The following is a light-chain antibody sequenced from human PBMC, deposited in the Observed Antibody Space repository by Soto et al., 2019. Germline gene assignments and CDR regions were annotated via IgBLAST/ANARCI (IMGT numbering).Light chain of an antibody. CDR2: LCS. CDR3: LQALQPRPT. CDR1: QSLLHSNGYNY. V-gene: IGKV2-28*01. Sequence: DIVMTQSPLSLPVTPGEPASISCRSSQSLLHSNGYNYLDWYLQKPGQSPQLLIYLCSNRASGVPDRFSGSVSGTDFTLKISRAEAKDVGVYYCLQALQPRPTFGQGTRLDIK. J-gene: IGKJ5*01.